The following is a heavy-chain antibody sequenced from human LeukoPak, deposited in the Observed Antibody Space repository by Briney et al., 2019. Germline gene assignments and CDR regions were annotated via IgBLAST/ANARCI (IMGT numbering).Heavy chain of an antibody. V-gene: IGHV3-23*01. CDR2: ISGSGGGT. J-gene: IGHJ4*02. Sequence: GGSLRLSCAASGFTFSNYSMTWVRQAPGKGLEWVSGISGSGGGTYYTDSVKGRFTISRDNSKNTLYLQMNSLRPEDTAIYYCAKAFSSSSYGFDYWGQGTLVTVSS. CDR1: GFTFSNYS. D-gene: IGHD6-13*01. CDR3: AKAFSSSSYGFDY.